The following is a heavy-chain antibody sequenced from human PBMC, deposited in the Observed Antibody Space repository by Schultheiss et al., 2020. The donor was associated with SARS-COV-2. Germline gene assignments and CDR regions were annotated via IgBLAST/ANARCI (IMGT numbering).Heavy chain of an antibody. Sequence: SETLSLTCSVTGASINNNDWGWIRQPPGKALEWIGYFGRTGTTKYNPSLASRVAVSVDTARNQFSLTLTSVTAADTAVYHCVGPYRVRLDYLGQGILVTVSS. CDR1: GASINNND. D-gene: IGHD4-11*01. CDR2: FGRTGTT. CDR3: VGPYRVRLDY. J-gene: IGHJ4*02. V-gene: IGHV4-59*01.